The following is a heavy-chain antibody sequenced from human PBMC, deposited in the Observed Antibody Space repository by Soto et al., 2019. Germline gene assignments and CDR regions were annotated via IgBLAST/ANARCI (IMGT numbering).Heavy chain of an antibody. CDR1: GYSFTSYW. CDR3: ARLGGVCSGGSCHTRPDYYYYYMDV. J-gene: IGHJ6*03. CDR2: IYPGDSDT. D-gene: IGHD2-15*01. V-gene: IGHV5-51*01. Sequence: GESLKISCKGSGYSFTSYWIGWVRQMPGKGLEWMGIIYPGDSDTRYSPSFQGQVTISADKSISTAYLQWSSLKASDTAMYYCARLGGVCSGGSCHTRPDYYYYYMDVWGKGTTVTVSS.